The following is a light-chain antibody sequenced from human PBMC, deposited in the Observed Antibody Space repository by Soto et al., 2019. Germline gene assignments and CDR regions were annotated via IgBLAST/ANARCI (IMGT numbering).Light chain of an antibody. Sequence: QSVLTQPASVSGSPGQSITIPCTEASSDLGNFKFVSWYQHHPGKAPKLIIYAGNRRPSGLSNRFSGSTSGNTASLTIYGLQAEDEADYYCCSYEDSGNYVFGGGTKVTVL. CDR1: SSDLGNFKF. V-gene: IGLV2-23*01. CDR2: AGN. CDR3: CSYEDSGNYV. J-gene: IGLJ1*01.